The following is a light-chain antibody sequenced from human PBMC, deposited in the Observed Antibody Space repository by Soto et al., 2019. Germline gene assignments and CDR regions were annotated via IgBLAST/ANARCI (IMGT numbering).Light chain of an antibody. CDR3: QQSYSTLLT. CDR2: AAS. CDR1: QNINNF. Sequence: DIQMTQSPSSLSASVGDRVTITCRASQNINNFLHWYHQKLGKAPKLLIYAASSLQSGVPSRFSGSGSGTDFTLTISSLQPEDFATYYCQQSYSTLLTFGGGTKVEIK. J-gene: IGKJ4*01. V-gene: IGKV1-39*01.